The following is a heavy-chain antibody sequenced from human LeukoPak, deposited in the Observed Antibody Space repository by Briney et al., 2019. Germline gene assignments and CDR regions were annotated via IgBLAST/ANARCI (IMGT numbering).Heavy chain of an antibody. Sequence: PGGSRRLSCAASGFTFSAYYMSWIRQAPGQGLEWVSYISPSATTIYYADSAKVRFTISRDNAKNSLYLQMNSLRAEDTAVYYCARRSSLDYWGQGTLVTVSS. CDR2: ISPSATTI. CDR1: GFTFSAYY. CDR3: ARRSSLDY. V-gene: IGHV3-11*01. J-gene: IGHJ4*02.